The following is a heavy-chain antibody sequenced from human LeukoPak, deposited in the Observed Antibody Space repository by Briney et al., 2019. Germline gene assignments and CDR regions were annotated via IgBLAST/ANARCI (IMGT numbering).Heavy chain of an antibody. CDR3: ARVVGLRYFDWALYYYYYMDV. V-gene: IGHV4-59*01. J-gene: IGHJ6*03. CDR2: IYYSGST. Sequence: SETLSLTCTVSGGSINSYYWSWIRQPPGKGLGWIGYIYYSGSTNYNPSLKGRVTISVDTSKNQFSLKLSSVTAADTAVYYCARVVGLRYFDWALYYYYYMDVWGKGTTVTVSS. D-gene: IGHD3-9*01. CDR1: GGSINSYY.